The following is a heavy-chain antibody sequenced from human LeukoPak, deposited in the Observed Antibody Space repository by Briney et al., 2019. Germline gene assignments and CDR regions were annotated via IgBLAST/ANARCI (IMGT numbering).Heavy chain of an antibody. CDR1: GYTFTSYG. D-gene: IGHD2-2*01. Sequence: ASVKVSCEASGYTFTSYGISWVRQAPGQGLEWMGWISAYNGNTNYAQKLQGRVTMTTDTSTSTAYMELRSLRSDDTAVYYCAVILGYCSSTSCQGGFDYWGQGTLVTVSS. V-gene: IGHV1-18*01. CDR3: AVILGYCSSTSCQGGFDY. CDR2: ISAYNGNT. J-gene: IGHJ4*02.